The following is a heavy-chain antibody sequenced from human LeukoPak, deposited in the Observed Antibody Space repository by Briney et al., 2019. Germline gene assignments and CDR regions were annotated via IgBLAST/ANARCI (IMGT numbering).Heavy chain of an antibody. J-gene: IGHJ4*02. D-gene: IGHD3-16*01. CDR1: GFAFSSYA. CDR3: AKDSYGRPFEY. CDR2: ISGSGEST. V-gene: IGHV3-23*01. Sequence: GGSLRLSCAASGFAFSSYAMGWARQAPGKGLEWVSAISGSGESTYYADSVKGRFTISRDNSKNTVYLQLNSLRAEDTAVYYCAKDSYGRPFEYWGQGTLVTVSS.